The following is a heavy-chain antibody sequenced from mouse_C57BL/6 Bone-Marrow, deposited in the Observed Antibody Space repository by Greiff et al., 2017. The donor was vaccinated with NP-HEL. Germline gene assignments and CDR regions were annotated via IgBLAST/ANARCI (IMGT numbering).Heavy chain of an antibody. Sequence: EVHLVESGGGLVQPGESLKLSCESNEYEFPSHDMSWVRKTPETRLELVAAINSDGGSTYYPDTMERRFIISSDNTKKTQYLKMSRLRSEDTALYYCARLDGYFAYWGKGTLVTVSA. J-gene: IGHJ3*01. CDR1: EYEFPSHD. V-gene: IGHV5-2*01. CDR2: INSDGGST. D-gene: IGHD2-3*01. CDR3: ARLDGYFAY.